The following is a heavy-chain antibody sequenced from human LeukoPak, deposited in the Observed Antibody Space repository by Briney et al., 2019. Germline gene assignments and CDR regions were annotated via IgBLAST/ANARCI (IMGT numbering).Heavy chain of an antibody. CDR1: GGSISSYY. D-gene: IGHD2-2*01. J-gene: IGHJ5*02. CDR3: ARAHRRYCSSTSCQGWFDP. V-gene: IGHV4-59*01. Sequence: SETLSLTCTVSGGSISSYYWSWIRQPPGKGLEWIGYIYYSGSTNYNPSLKSRVTISVDTSKNQFSLKLSSVTAADTAVYYCARAHRRYCSSTSCQGWFDPWGQGALVTVSS. CDR2: IYYSGST.